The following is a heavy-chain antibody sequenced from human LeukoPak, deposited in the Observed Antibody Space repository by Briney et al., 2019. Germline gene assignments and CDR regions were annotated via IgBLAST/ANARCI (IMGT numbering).Heavy chain of an antibody. CDR2: INPNSGGT. D-gene: IGHD3-10*01. CDR3: ASGDMVRGVTTDY. CDR1: GYTFTGYY. V-gene: IGHV1-2*02. Sequence: ASVKVSCKASGYTFTGYYMHWVRQAPGQGLEWMGWINPNSGGTDYAQKFQGRVTMTRDTSISTAYMELSRLRSDDTAVYYCASGDMVRGVTTDYWGQGTLVTVSS. J-gene: IGHJ4*02.